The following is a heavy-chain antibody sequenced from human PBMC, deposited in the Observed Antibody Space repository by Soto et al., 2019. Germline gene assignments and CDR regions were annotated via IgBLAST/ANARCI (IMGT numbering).Heavy chain of an antibody. V-gene: IGHV1-2*02. J-gene: IGHJ6*02. Sequence: SVKVSCKASGYTFTGYYMHWVRQAPGQGLEWMGWINPNSGGTNYAQKFQGRVTMTRDTSISTAYMELSRLRSDDTAVYYCARFGVGAMAGMDVWGQGTTVTVSS. CDR1: GYTFTGYY. CDR2: INPNSGGT. CDR3: ARFGVGAMAGMDV. D-gene: IGHD1-26*01.